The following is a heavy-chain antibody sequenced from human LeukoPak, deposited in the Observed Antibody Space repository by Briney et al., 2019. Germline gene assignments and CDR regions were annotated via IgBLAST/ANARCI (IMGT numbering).Heavy chain of an antibody. CDR2: IKYDGSTT. CDR3: AKSDWFDP. CDR1: GFTFSNYW. Sequence: GGSLRLSCAASGFTFSNYWMNWVRQAPGKGLVWVSRIKYDGSTTYYADSVKGRFTISRDNAKNTLYLQMNSLRAEDTAIYYRAKSDWFDPWGQGTLVTVSS. V-gene: IGHV3-74*01. J-gene: IGHJ5*02.